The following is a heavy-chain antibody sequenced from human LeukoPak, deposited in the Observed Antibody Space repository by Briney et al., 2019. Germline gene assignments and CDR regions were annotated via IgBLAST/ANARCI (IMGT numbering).Heavy chain of an antibody. V-gene: IGHV1-46*01. CDR2: INPSGGST. CDR3: ARDGGRAYCGGDCYSRRDWYFDL. Sequence: ASVKVSCKASGYTFTSYYMHWVRQAPGQGLERMGIINPSGGSTSYAQKFQGRVTMTRDTSTSTVYMELSSLRSEDTAVYYCARDGGRAYCGGDCYSRRDWYFDLWGRGTLVTVSS. J-gene: IGHJ2*01. D-gene: IGHD2-21*02. CDR1: GYTFTSYY.